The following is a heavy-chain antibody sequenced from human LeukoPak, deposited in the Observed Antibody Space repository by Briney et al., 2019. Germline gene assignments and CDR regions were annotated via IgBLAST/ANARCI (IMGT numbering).Heavy chain of an antibody. V-gene: IGHV1-18*01. CDR1: GYTFTSYG. CDR3: ASSAAPLNDAFDI. D-gene: IGHD2-2*01. Sequence: GASVKVSCKASGYTFTSYGISWVRQAPGQGLEWMGWISAYNGNTNYAQKLQGRVTMTTDTSTSTAYMELRSLRSDDTAVYCCASSAAPLNDAFDIWGQGTMVTVSS. J-gene: IGHJ3*02. CDR2: ISAYNGNT.